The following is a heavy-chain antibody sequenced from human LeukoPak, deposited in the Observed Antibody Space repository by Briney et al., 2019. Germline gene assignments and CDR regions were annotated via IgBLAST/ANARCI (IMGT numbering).Heavy chain of an antibody. CDR2: IRYDGSNK. CDR1: GFTFSSYG. V-gene: IGHV3-30*02. Sequence: TGGSLRLSCAASGFTFSSYGMHWVRQAPGKGLEWVAFIRYDGSNKYYADSVKGRFTISRDNSKNTLYLQMNSLRAEDTAVYYCAKPNMVRGVNYFQHWGQGTLVTVSS. J-gene: IGHJ1*01. D-gene: IGHD3-10*01. CDR3: AKPNMVRGVNYFQH.